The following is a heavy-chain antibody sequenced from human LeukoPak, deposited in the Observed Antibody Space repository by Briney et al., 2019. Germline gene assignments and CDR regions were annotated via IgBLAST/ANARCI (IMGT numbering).Heavy chain of an antibody. J-gene: IGHJ3*02. CDR3: AKGKKGGAVSAVAGRQKNDDAFDI. CDR1: GFTFDGYA. CDR2: ISWDGGST. V-gene: IGHV3-43D*03. Sequence: GGSLRLSCAASGFTFDGYAMHCVRQAPGKGLEWVSLISWDGGSTYYADSVKGRFTISRDNSKNSLYLQMNSLRAEDTALYYCAKGKKGGAVSAVAGRQKNDDAFDIWGQGTMVTVSS. D-gene: IGHD6-19*01.